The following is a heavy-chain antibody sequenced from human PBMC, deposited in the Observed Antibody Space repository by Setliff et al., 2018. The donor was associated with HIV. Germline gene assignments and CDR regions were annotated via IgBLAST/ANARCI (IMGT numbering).Heavy chain of an antibody. CDR3: SQHADAFDI. Sequence: ASVKVSCKPSEYSFTSSDINWVRQAPGQGLEWMGWINPNSGGTNYAQKFQGRVTMTRDTSISTAYMELSRLRSDDTAVYYCSQHADAFDIWGQGTMVTVSS. CDR1: EYSFTSSD. V-gene: IGHV1-2*02. J-gene: IGHJ3*02. CDR2: INPNSGGT. D-gene: IGHD2-2*01.